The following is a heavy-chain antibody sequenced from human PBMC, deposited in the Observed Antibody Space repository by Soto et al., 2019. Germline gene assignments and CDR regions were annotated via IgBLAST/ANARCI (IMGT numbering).Heavy chain of an antibody. J-gene: IGHJ6*02. D-gene: IGHD2-8*02. Sequence: EVQLVESGGGLVQPGRSLRLSCGASGFTFDEYGMHWVRQAPGKGLEWGSGISWNSGTIGYADSVKGRFTISRDNAKNSLYLKISSLRAENTALYYCAKSTGGTANGMDVWGQGTTVTVSS. V-gene: IGHV3-9*01. CDR3: AKSTGGTANGMDV. CDR1: GFTFDEYG. CDR2: ISWNSGTI.